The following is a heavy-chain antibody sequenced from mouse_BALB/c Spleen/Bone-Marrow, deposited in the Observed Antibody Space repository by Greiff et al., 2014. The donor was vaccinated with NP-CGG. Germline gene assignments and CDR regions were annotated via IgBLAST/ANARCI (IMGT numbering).Heavy chain of an antibody. V-gene: IGHV7-3*02. CDR1: GFTFTDYY. Sequence: DVMLVESGGGLVQPGGSLRLSCPTSGFTFTDYYMSWVRQPPGKALEWLGFIRNKANGYTTEYSASVKGRFTISRDNSHSILYLQMNTLRAEDSATYYCAVRGITTATGAMDYWGQGTSVTVSS. CDR2: IRNKANGYTT. D-gene: IGHD1-2*01. CDR3: AVRGITTATGAMDY. J-gene: IGHJ4*01.